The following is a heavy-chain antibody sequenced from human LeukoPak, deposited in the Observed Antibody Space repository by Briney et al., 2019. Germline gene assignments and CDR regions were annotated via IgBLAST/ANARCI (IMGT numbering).Heavy chain of an antibody. CDR2: IYYSGST. Sequence: SGTLSLTCTVSGGSISSYYWSWIRQPPGKGLEWIGYIYYSGSTNYNPSLKSRVTISVDTSKNQFSLKLSSVTAADTAVYYCARSLSRYSSSSVRYWGQGTLVTVSS. D-gene: IGHD6-13*01. J-gene: IGHJ4*02. CDR1: GGSISSYY. V-gene: IGHV4-59*01. CDR3: ARSLSRYSSSSVRY.